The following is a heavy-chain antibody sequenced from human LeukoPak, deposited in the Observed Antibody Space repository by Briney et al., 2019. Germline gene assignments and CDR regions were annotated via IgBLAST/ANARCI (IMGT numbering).Heavy chain of an antibody. CDR2: IYYSGST. V-gene: IGHV4-59*01. CDR3: ARTGSTVTMLYPFDH. J-gene: IGHJ4*02. CDR1: GGSIRSYY. D-gene: IGHD4-17*01. Sequence: SETLSLTCTVSGGSIRSYYWSWIRQPPGKGLEWIGYIYYSGSTNYNPSLKSRVSTSVDTSKNQFSLKLSSVTAADTAVYYCARTGSTVTMLYPFDHWGQGTLVTVSS.